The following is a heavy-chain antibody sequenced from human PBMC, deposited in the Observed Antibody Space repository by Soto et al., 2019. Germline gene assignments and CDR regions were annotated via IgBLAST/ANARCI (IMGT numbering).Heavy chain of an antibody. D-gene: IGHD1-7*01. CDR1: GGSFTSNNW. CDR2: IYRTGST. CDR3: ASRDPGTSVDY. J-gene: IGHJ4*02. V-gene: IGHV4-4*02. Sequence: SETLSLTCAVSGGSFTSNNWWTWVRQPPGQGLEWIGGIYRTGSTTYNPSLKSRVTISLDKSENQFSLKVTSLTAADTAVYYCASRDPGTSVDYWGQGTLVTVS.